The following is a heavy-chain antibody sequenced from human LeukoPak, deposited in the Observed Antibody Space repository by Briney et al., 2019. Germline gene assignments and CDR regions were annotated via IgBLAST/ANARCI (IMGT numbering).Heavy chain of an antibody. J-gene: IGHJ6*02. V-gene: IGHV3-64*02. CDR1: GFSLGSYA. CDR2: ISSNGGST. D-gene: IGHD6-13*01. CDR3: ARGSAEYSSSWSGGSYGMDV. Sequence: PGGSLRLSCAASGFSLGSYAMHWVRQAPGKGLEPVSAISSNGGSTYYADSVKGRFIISRDNSKNTLYLQMASLSPEDMAVYYCARGSAEYSSSWSGGSYGMDVWGQGTTVTVSS.